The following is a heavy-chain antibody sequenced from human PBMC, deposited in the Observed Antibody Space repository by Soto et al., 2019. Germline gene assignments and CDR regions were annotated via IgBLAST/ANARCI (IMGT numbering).Heavy chain of an antibody. J-gene: IGHJ4*02. CDR1: GFPFRDYW. Sequence: PGGSLRLSCAPSGFPFRDYWMHWVRQTRGKGLVWVSRINPAGTITNYADSVEGRFTISRDNADSALFLQMNSLSAEDTAIYYCTSDRFGLRGNWGQGTLLTVSS. CDR3: TSDRFGLRGN. CDR2: INPAGTIT. D-gene: IGHD3-9*01. V-gene: IGHV3-74*01.